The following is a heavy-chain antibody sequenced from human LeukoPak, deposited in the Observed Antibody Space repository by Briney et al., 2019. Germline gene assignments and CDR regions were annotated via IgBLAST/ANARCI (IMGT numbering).Heavy chain of an antibody. J-gene: IGHJ4*02. V-gene: IGHV3-23*01. CDR1: GFTFSSYA. CDR3: ARELQMAVVTLFYFDY. CDR2: ISGSGGST. D-gene: IGHD2-21*02. Sequence: GGSLRLSCAASGFTFSSYAMSWVRQAPGKGLEWVSAISGSGGSTYYADSVKGRFTISRDNSKNTLYLQMNSLRAEDTAVYYCARELQMAVVTLFYFDYWGQGTLVTVSS.